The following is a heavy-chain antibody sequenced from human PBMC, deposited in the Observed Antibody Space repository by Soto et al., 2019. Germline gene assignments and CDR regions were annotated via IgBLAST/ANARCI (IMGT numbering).Heavy chain of an antibody. V-gene: IGHV4-31*11. Sequence: VQLQESGPGLVKPSQTLSLSCAVSGGSISIGGYYWSWIRQHPGKGLEWIGYIYYTGTTYYKSSLNGRVIMSGATSKNQFSLNLTSVTAADTAVYYCAGDQWFGEPRIQYNWFDSWGQGILVTVAS. J-gene: IGHJ5*01. D-gene: IGHD3-10*01. CDR1: GGSISIGGYY. CDR2: IYYTGTT. CDR3: AGDQWFGEPRIQYNWFDS.